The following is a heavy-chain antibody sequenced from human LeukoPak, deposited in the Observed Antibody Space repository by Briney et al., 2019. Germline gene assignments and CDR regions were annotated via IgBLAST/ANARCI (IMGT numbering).Heavy chain of an antibody. J-gene: IGHJ4*02. CDR2: IDGDGTST. D-gene: IGHD5-18*01. Sequence: GGSLRLSCGASGFTFSSYWMHWVRQAPGKGLVWVSRIDGDGTSTNYADSVKGRFTISRDNAKNSLYLQMNSLRAEDMALYYCAKDIGYVDTAILDYWGQGTLVTVSS. CDR1: GFTFSSYW. V-gene: IGHV3-74*01. CDR3: AKDIGYVDTAILDY.